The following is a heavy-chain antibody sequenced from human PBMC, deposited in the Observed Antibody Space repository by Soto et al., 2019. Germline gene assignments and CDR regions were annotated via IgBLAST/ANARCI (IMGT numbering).Heavy chain of an antibody. D-gene: IGHD2-8*01. CDR2: ISSSGNT. CDR3: ARAPMVLSRSYFDS. J-gene: IGHJ4*02. V-gene: IGHV4-59*01. Sequence: PETLCATFPVSCVSISHFYWSCIRQPPGKGLEWIGYISSSGNTNYNPYLKSRGSIAVDTSKNHLSLNLTSVTAADTAVYYCARAPMVLSRSYFDSWGQGTPVTVS. CDR1: CVSISHFY.